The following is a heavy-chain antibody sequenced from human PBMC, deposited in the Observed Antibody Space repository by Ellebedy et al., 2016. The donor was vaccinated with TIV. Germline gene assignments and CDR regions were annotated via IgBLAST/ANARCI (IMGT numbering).Heavy chain of an antibody. J-gene: IGHJ4*02. CDR1: GFTVSSNY. D-gene: IGHD2-8*01. CDR2: IYSGGST. V-gene: IGHV3-53*01. CDR3: ARVNQTKGYFDY. Sequence: GESLKISXAASGFTVSSNYMSWVRQAPGKGLEWVSVIYSGGSTYYADSVKGRFTISRDNSKNTLYLQMNSLRAEDTAVYYCARVNQTKGYFDYWGQGTLVTVSS.